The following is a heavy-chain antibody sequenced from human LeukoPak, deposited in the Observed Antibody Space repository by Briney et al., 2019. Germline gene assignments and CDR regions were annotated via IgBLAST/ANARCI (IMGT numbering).Heavy chain of an antibody. V-gene: IGHV3-74*01. D-gene: IGHD3-3*01. CDR1: GFTFSNYW. CDR3: ARGLTIFGVVNDAFDF. J-gene: IGHJ3*01. CDR2: INSDGSST. Sequence: PGGSLRLSCAASGFTFSNYWMHWVRQAPGKGLVWVSLINSDGSSTIYADSVKGRFTISRDNAKNTLYLQMNSLRAEDTAVYYCARGLTIFGVVNDAFDFWGQGIMVTVSS.